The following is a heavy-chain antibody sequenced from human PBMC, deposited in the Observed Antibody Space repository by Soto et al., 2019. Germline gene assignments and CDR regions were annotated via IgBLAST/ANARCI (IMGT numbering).Heavy chain of an antibody. CDR2: INHSGST. V-gene: IGHV4-34*01. CDR3: TRRADGLAARQAG. J-gene: IGHJ6*03. Sequence: SGTLSLTCAVYGGSFSGYYWSWIRQPPGKGLEWIGEINHSGSTNYNPSLKSRVTISVDTSKNQFSLKLSSVTAADTAVYYCTRRADGLAARQAGWGK. D-gene: IGHD6-13*01. CDR1: GGSFSGYY.